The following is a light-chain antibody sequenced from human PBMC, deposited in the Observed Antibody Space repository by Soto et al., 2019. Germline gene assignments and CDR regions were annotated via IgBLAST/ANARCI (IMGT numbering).Light chain of an antibody. CDR3: QQYNNWWT. CDR1: QSVNRN. V-gene: IGKV3-15*01. CDR2: AAS. Sequence: EIMMTQSPATLSVSPGERATLSCRASQSVNRNLAWYQQKPGQAPRLLIYAASTRATGIPARFSGSGSETEFTLTISSLQSEDFAIYYCQQYNNWWTFGQGTEVEIK. J-gene: IGKJ1*01.